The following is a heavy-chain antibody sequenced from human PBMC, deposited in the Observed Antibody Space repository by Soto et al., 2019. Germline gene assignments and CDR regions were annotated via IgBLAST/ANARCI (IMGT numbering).Heavy chain of an antibody. CDR1: CCSHHNGRFY. V-gene: IGHV4-30-2*01. CDR3: ARVPDY. CDR2: MYHSGST. J-gene: IGHJ4*02. Sequence: TPALPRPFLCCSHHNGRFYWTWMRQPPGKGLEWIGYMYHSGSTYYNPSLKSRVTISIDRSKNQFSLKLSSVTAADTAVYYCARVPDYWGQGILVTVSS. D-gene: IGHD2-2*01.